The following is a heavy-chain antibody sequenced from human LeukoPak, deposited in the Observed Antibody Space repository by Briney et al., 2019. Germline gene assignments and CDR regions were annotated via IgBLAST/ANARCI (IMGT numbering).Heavy chain of an antibody. J-gene: IGHJ6*03. Sequence: SETLSLTCAVYGGSFSGYYWSWIRQPPGKGLEWIGEINHRGSTNYNPSLKSRVTISVDTSKNQFSLKLSSVTAADTAVYYCARGYGSGSYYNKRYYYYYYMDVWGKGTTVTVSS. D-gene: IGHD3-10*01. CDR2: INHRGST. CDR3: ARGYGSGSYYNKRYYYYYYMDV. CDR1: GGSFSGYY. V-gene: IGHV4-34*01.